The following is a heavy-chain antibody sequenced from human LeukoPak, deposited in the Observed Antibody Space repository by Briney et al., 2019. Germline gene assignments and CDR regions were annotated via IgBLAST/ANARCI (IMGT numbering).Heavy chain of an antibody. CDR2: IKKDGSEK. CDR3: TTDTWYSAGH. CDR1: GFIFSGSW. V-gene: IGHV3-7*03. D-gene: IGHD2-15*01. Sequence: GGSLRLSCTASGFIFSGSWMAWIRQAPGKGLEWVAIIKKDGSEKYYVDSMKGRFTISRDDAKNSLFLQMNSLRAEDTAIYYCTTDTWYSAGHWGQGTLVTVSS. J-gene: IGHJ4*02.